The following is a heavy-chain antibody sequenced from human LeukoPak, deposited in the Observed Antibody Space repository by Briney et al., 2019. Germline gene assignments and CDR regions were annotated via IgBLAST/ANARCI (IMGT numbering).Heavy chain of an antibody. CDR3: ARDGGYTGYFDY. CDR2: INWNGGST. Sequence: GGSLRLPCTASGFTFDDYGMSWVRQAPGKGLEWVSGINWNGGSTGYADSVKGRFTIPRDNAKNSLYLQVNSLRAEDAALYYCARDGGYTGYFDYWGQGTLVTVSS. V-gene: IGHV3-20*04. D-gene: IGHD3-16*01. CDR1: GFTFDDYG. J-gene: IGHJ4*02.